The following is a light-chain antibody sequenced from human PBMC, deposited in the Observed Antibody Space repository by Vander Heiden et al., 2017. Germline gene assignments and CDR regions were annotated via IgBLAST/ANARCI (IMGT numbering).Light chain of an antibody. CDR1: QSVSSSY. V-gene: IGKV3-20*01. CDR2: GAS. Sequence: EFVLTQSPGTLSLSPGERATLSCRASQSVSSSYLAWYQQKPGQAPRLLIYGASSRATGIPDRFSGSGSGTDFTLTISRLELEDFAVYYCQQYGSSPLTFGGGTKVEIK. J-gene: IGKJ4*01. CDR3: QQYGSSPLT.